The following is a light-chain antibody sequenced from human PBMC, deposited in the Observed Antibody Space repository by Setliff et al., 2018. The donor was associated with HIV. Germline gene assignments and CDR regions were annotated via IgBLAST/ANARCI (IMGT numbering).Light chain of an antibody. J-gene: IGLJ1*01. V-gene: IGLV2-14*03. CDR1: SSDIGGYNY. CDR2: DVS. CDR3: SSYTGSGTYV. Sequence: QSALTQPASVSGSPGQSITTSCTGTSSDIGGYNYVSWYRQHPGKAPKLMIYDVSNRPSGVSIRFSASKSGSTASLTISGLQPEDEADYYCSSYTGSGTYVFGTGTKVTVL.